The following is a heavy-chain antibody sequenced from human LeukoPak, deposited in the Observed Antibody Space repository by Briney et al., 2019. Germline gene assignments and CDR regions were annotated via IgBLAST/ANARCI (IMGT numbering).Heavy chain of an antibody. CDR1: GFTFSSYA. CDR3: AKDRDYCSSTSCYLGPFDY. CDR2: ISGSGGST. V-gene: IGHV3-23*01. J-gene: IGHJ4*02. Sequence: PGGSLRLSCAASGFTFSSYAMSWVRQAPGKGLEWVSAISGSGGSTYYADSVKGRLTISRDNSKNTLYLQMNSLRAEDTAVYYCAKDRDYCSSTSCYLGPFDYWGQGTLVTVSS. D-gene: IGHD2-2*01.